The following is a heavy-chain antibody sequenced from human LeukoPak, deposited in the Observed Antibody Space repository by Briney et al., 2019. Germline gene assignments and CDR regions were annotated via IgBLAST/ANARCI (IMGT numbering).Heavy chain of an antibody. V-gene: IGHV4-38-2*02. D-gene: IGHD6-19*01. Sequence: SETLSLTCTVSGYSISSGYYWGWIRQPPGKGLEWIGSIYHSGSTYYNPSLKSRVTISVDTSKNQFSLKLSSVTAADTAVYYCARLSQRPGGWYGSGVRKYNWFDPWGQGTLVTVSS. CDR2: IYHSGST. CDR1: GYSISSGYY. J-gene: IGHJ5*02. CDR3: ARLSQRPGGWYGSGVRKYNWFDP.